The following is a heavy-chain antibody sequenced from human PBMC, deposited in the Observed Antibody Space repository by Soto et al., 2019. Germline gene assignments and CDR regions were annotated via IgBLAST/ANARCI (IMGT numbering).Heavy chain of an antibody. CDR1: GGSVSSGRYY. CDR3: ARGEYSSSSGYYYGMDV. J-gene: IGHJ6*02. CDR2: IYYSGST. Sequence: ETLSLTCTVSGGSVSSGRYYWSWIRQPPGKGLEWIGDIYYSGSTNYNPSLKSRVTISVDTSKNQFSLKLSSVTAADTAVYYCARGEYSSSSGYYYGMDVWGQGTTVTVSS. V-gene: IGHV4-61*01. D-gene: IGHD6-6*01.